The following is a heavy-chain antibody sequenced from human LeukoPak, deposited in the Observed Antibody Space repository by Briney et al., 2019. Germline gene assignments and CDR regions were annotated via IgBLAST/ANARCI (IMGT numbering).Heavy chain of an antibody. Sequence: SETLSLTCTVSGDSISNSNYYWGWIRQPPGKGLEWIGSIYYRGSTYYNSSLKSRVTISVDTSKNQFSLKLSSVTAADTAVYYCARRLGFRIDYWGQGTLVIVSS. D-gene: IGHD5-12*01. CDR2: IYYRGST. J-gene: IGHJ4*02. V-gene: IGHV4-39*01. CDR3: ARRLGFRIDY. CDR1: GDSISNSNYY.